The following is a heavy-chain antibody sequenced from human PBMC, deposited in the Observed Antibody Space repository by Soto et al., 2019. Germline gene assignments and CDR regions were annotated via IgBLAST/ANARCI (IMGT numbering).Heavy chain of an antibody. J-gene: IGHJ4*02. CDR2: ISSTTNYI. CDR3: ARESEDLTSNFDY. Sequence: GGSLRLSCAASGFTFTRYSMNWVRQAPGKGFEWVSSISSTTNYIYYGDSMKGRFTISRDNAKNSLYLEMNSLRAEDTAVYYCARESEDLTSNFDYWGQGTLVTVSS. V-gene: IGHV3-21*06. CDR1: GFTFTRYS.